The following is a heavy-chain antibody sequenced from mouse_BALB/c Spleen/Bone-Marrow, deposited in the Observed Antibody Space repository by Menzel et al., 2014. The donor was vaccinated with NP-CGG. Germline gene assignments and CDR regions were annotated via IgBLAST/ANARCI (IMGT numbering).Heavy chain of an antibody. CDR2: INPINGDT. CDR3: AMGVRLYWYFDV. CDR1: GYTFTDYY. J-gene: IGHJ1*01. Sequence: EVQLQQSGPELVKPGASVKTSCKASGYTFTDYYMKWVKQSHGESLEWIGDINPINGDTFYNQKFKGKATLTVDKSSSTAYTQLDSLTSEDSAVYYCAMGVRLYWYFDVWGAGTTVTVSS. V-gene: IGHV1-26*01. D-gene: IGHD2-14*01.